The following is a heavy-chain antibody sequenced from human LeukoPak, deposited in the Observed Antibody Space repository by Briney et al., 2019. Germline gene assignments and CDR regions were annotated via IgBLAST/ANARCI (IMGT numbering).Heavy chain of an antibody. CDR1: GFTFSSYA. CDR3: AKRSVITVKGFDY. Sequence: GGSLRLSCAASGFTFSSYAMSWVRQAPGKGLERVSAISGSGGSTYYADSVKGRFTISRDNSKNTLYLQMNSLRAEDTAVYYCAKRSVITVKGFDYWGQGTLVTVSS. D-gene: IGHD3-22*01. J-gene: IGHJ4*02. V-gene: IGHV3-23*01. CDR2: ISGSGGST.